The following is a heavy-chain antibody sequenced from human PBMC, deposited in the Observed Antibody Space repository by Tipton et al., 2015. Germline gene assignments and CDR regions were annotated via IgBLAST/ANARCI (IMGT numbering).Heavy chain of an antibody. CDR3: VRDQWRGSCSGGGCSG. CDR2: IKHDGSEA. D-gene: IGHD2-15*01. J-gene: IGHJ4*02. V-gene: IGHV3-7*01. Sequence: SLRLSCAASGFTFSSSWMTWVRQAPGKGLEWLGNIKHDGSEAYYVDSVKGRFTMSRDNAKNSLDLQMSSLRAEDTAVYYCVRDQWRGSCSGGGCSGWGQGTLVNVSS. CDR1: GFTFSSSW.